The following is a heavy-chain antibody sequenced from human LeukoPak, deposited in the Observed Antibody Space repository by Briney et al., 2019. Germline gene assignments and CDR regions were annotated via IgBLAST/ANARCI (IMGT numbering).Heavy chain of an antibody. Sequence: SQTLSLTCAVSGGSISSGGYSWSWIRQPPGKGLEWIGYIYYSGSTNYNPSLKSRVTISVDTSKNQFSLKLSSVTAADTAVYYCARQGQWLVDAFDIWGQGTMVTVSS. CDR2: IYYSGST. CDR3: ARQGQWLVDAFDI. J-gene: IGHJ3*02. D-gene: IGHD6-19*01. CDR1: GGSISSGGYS. V-gene: IGHV4-30-4*07.